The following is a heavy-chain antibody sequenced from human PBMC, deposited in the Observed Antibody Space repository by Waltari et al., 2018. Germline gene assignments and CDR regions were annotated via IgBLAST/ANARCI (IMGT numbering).Heavy chain of an antibody. J-gene: IGHJ6*02. CDR2: INPNSGGT. CDR1: GYHFTGYS. CDR3: ARDRMREYNWNYKGRGMDV. Sequence: QVQLVQSGAEVKKPGASVTVSCKASGYHFTGYSMPWVRQASGQGLEWMVWINPNSGGTNYAQKFQGRVTMTRDTSISTAYMELSRLRSDDTAVYYCARDRMREYNWNYKGRGMDVWGQGTTVTVSS. D-gene: IGHD1-7*01. V-gene: IGHV1-2*02.